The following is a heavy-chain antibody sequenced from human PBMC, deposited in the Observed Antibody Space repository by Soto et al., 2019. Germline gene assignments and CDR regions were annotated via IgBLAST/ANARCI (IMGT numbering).Heavy chain of an antibody. CDR1: GYTFTSYA. CDR2: INACNGNT. CDR3: ARRAGAVAGPFDY. V-gene: IGHV1-3*01. J-gene: IGHJ4*02. D-gene: IGHD6-19*01. Sequence: ASVKVSCKASGYTFTSYAMHWVRQAPGQRLEWMGWINACNGNTKYSQKFQGRVTITRDTSASTAYMELSSLRSEDTAVYYWARRAGAVAGPFDYWGQGTLVTVSS.